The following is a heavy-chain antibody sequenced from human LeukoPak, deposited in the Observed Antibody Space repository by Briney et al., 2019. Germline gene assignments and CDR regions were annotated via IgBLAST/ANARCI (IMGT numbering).Heavy chain of an antibody. D-gene: IGHD3-10*01. CDR3: ARDSSQLTMVRGYYYYMDV. CDR1: GFSFTNYG. J-gene: IGHJ6*03. V-gene: IGHV3-30*02. Sequence: GGSLRLSCAASGFSFTNYGMHWVRQAPGKGLEWVAFIRYDGGKTHYVDSVKGRFTVSRGNSNKTLYLQMNGLRAEDTAVYYCARDSSQLTMVRGYYYYMDVWGKGTTVTVSS. CDR2: IRYDGGKT.